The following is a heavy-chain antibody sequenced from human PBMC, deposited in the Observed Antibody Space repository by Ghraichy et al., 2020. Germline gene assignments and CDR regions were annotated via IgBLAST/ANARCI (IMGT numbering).Heavy chain of an antibody. D-gene: IGHD2-15*01. CDR1: GFTVSSNY. J-gene: IGHJ6*02. Sequence: GGSLRLSCAASGFTVSSNYMSWVRQAPGKGLEWVSVIYSCGSTYYADSVKGRFTISRDNSKNTLYLQMNSLRAEDTAVYYCARGSRVRGGSCYPPVFYGMDVWGQGTTVTVSS. CDR3: ARGSRVRGGSCYPPVFYGMDV. V-gene: IGHV3-66*03. CDR2: IYSCGST.